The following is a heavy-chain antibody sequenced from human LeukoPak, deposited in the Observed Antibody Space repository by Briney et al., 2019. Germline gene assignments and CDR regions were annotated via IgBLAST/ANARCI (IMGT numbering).Heavy chain of an antibody. Sequence: SETLSLTCAVYGGSFSGYYWSWIRQPPGRGLEWIGEINHSGSTNYNPSLKSRVTISVDTSKNQFSLKLSSVTAADTAVYYCARGPAGDGAFDIWGQGTMVTVSS. V-gene: IGHV4-34*01. CDR2: INHSGST. CDR3: ARGPAGDGAFDI. J-gene: IGHJ3*02. CDR1: GGSFSGYY. D-gene: IGHD6-19*01.